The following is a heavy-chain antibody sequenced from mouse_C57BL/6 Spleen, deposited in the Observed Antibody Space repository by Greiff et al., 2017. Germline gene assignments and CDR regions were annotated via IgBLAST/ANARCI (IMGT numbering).Heavy chain of an antibody. J-gene: IGHJ4*01. D-gene: IGHD2-3*01. Sequence: QVQLKESGPGLVQPSQSLSITCTVSGFSLTSYGVHWVRQSPGKGLEWLGVIWSGGSTDYNAAVISRLSISKDNSKSQVFFKMNSLQADDTAIYYCARWLLQDYYAMDYWGQGTSVTVSS. CDR2: IWSGGST. CDR3: ARWLLQDYYAMDY. V-gene: IGHV2-2*01. CDR1: GFSLTSYG.